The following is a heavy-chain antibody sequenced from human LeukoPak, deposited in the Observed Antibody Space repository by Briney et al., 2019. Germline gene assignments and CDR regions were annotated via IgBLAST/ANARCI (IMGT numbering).Heavy chain of an antibody. Sequence: GRSLRLSSAASGFTFTNYAISWVRQAPGQGLECVSPISGSGGSTYYAASVRGRFTVSRDNSKNTLFPQMDSLRAEDTAVYYCAKSPTGSSWPSIDYWGQGTLVTVSS. CDR2: ISGSGGST. CDR3: AKSPTGSSWPSIDY. CDR1: GFTFTNYA. V-gene: IGHV3-23*01. D-gene: IGHD6-13*01. J-gene: IGHJ4*02.